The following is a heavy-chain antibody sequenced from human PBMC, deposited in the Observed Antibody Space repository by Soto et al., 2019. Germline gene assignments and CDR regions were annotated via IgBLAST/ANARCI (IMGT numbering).Heavy chain of an antibody. D-gene: IGHD3-3*01. CDR1: GGSFSGYY. CDR3: ARREYYDFWSGYYTGYYFDY. J-gene: IGHJ4*02. Sequence: PSETLSLTCAVYGGSFSGYYWSWIRQPPGKGLEWIGEINHSGSTNYNPSLKSRVTISVDTSKNQFSLKLSSVTAVDTAVYYCARREYYDFWSGYYTGYYFDYWGQGTLVTVSS. V-gene: IGHV4-34*01. CDR2: INHSGST.